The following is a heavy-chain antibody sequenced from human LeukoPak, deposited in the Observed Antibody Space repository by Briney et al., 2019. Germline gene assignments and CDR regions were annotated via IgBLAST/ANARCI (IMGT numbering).Heavy chain of an antibody. CDR3: ARASSGWYNFDY. Sequence: SETLSLTCTVSGVSIDIGGCYWSWIRQPPGKGLEWIGYIYYSGSTNYNPSLKSRVTISVDTSKNQFSLKLSSVTAADTAVYYCARASSGWYNFDYWGQGTLVTVSS. D-gene: IGHD6-19*01. CDR1: GVSIDIGGCY. V-gene: IGHV4-61*08. CDR2: IYYSGST. J-gene: IGHJ4*02.